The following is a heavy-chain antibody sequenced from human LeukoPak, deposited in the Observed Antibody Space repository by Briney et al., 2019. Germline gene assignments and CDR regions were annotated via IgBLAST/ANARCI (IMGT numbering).Heavy chain of an antibody. V-gene: IGHV1-18*04. D-gene: IGHD2-2*01. J-gene: IGHJ4*02. CDR3: ARDKAAVVVPAATIDY. Sequence: ASVKVSCKASGYTFTSYGISWVRQAPGQGLEWVGWISAYNGNTNYAQKLQGRVTMTTDTSTSTAYMELRSLRSDDTAVYYCARDKAAVVVPAATIDYWGQGTLVTVSS. CDR2: ISAYNGNT. CDR1: GYTFTSYG.